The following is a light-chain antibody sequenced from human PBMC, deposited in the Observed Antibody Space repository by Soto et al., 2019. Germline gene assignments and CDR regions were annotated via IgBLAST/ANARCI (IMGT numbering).Light chain of an antibody. Sequence: DIQMTQSPSTLSASVGDIVTITCRASQSVSAWLAWYQQKPGKAPTFLMYDVSSLASGVSSRFSGTGSGTEFTLTIDSLQPDDFATYYCQSYRNFSWTFGPGTTGDIK. V-gene: IGKV1-5*01. CDR3: QSYRNFSWT. J-gene: IGKJ1*01. CDR1: QSVSAW. CDR2: DVS.